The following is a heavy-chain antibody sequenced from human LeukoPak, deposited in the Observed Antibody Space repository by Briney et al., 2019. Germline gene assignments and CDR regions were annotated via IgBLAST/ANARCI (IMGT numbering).Heavy chain of an antibody. CDR1: GFTFSSNS. CDR2: IRQDGDTK. Sequence: GGSLRLSCEASGFTFSSNSMNWVRQAPGKGLEWVANIRQDGDTKYYVDSVKGRFTISRDNAMNSLYLQMNSLRAEDTAIYYCARSLPYGTTWYGRSDFWGQGTLVTVSS. CDR3: ARSLPYGTTWYGRSDF. V-gene: IGHV3-7*03. J-gene: IGHJ4*02. D-gene: IGHD6-13*01.